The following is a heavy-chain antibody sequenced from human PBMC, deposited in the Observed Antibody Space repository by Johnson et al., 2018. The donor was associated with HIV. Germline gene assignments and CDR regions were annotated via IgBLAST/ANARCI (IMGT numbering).Heavy chain of an antibody. D-gene: IGHD1-26*01. Sequence: MQLVESGGGLVQPGGSLRLSCAASGFTFSSYWMSWVRQAPGQGLEWVANIKQDGSEKYYVDSVQGRFTLTRDNAKNSLYLQMNSLRAEEPAVYYCARVQSLQWELLDGDAFDIWGQGTMVTVSS. J-gene: IGHJ3*02. CDR2: IKQDGSEK. CDR3: ARVQSLQWELLDGDAFDI. V-gene: IGHV3-7*01. CDR1: GFTFSSYW.